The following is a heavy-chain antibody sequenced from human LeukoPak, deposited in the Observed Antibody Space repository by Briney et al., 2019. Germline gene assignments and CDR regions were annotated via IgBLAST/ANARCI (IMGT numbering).Heavy chain of an antibody. CDR2: IYYSGNT. CDR3: ARDHRWLDP. J-gene: IGHJ5*02. Sequence: SETLSLTCTVSGGSVSSGSYYWSWIRQPPGKGLEWIGYIYYSGNTNYNPSLKSRVTILVDTSKNQFSLKLSSVTAADTAVYYCARDHRWLDPWGQGTLVTVSS. CDR1: GGSVSSGSYY. V-gene: IGHV4-61*01.